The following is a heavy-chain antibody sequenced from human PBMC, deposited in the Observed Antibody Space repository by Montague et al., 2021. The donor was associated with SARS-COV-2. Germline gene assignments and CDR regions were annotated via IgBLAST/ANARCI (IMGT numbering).Heavy chain of an antibody. CDR1: GGSLNNYF. V-gene: IGHV4-59*08. CDR2: ISGSGST. D-gene: IGHD1-7*01. J-gene: IGHJ6*02. Sequence: SETLSLTCTVSGGSLNNYFWSWIRQPPGKGLEWVGYISGSGSTKYNPSLQSRVTISVDTARNQFSLKLLSVTAADTAFYYCARARITGTTKDYYGMDVWGQGTTVTVS. CDR3: ARARITGTTKDYYGMDV.